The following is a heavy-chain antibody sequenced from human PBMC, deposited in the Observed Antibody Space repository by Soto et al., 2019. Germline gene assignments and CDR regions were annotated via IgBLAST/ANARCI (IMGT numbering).Heavy chain of an antibody. V-gene: IGHV4-39*01. CDR2: MYYSGTT. D-gene: IGHD3-22*01. CDR3: AVVDSTGNGLDP. CDR1: GGSISSIDFY. J-gene: IGHJ5*02. Sequence: SETLSLTCTVSGGSISSIDFYWGWLRQPPGKGLDFIGSMYYSGTTYYNPSLKNRITISVDTSKNHFSLKLISVTAADTAFYYGAVVDSTGNGLDPGGKGALVTVSS.